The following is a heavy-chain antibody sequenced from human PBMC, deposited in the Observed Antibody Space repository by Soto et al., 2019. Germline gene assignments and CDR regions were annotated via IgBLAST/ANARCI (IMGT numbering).Heavy chain of an antibody. CDR1: GYTFTDYG. V-gene: IGHV1-18*04. D-gene: IGHD3-22*01. J-gene: IGHJ6*02. Sequence: QVQLVESGAEVKKPGASVKVSCKASGYTFTDYGISWVRQAPGQGLEWMGWISGYNGNTKYAQKCQGRVTMTTDTPTNTAYMELRSLRSADTAVYYCARDREYYYDSSGNYYYHYGLDAWGQGTTVTVS. CDR2: ISGYNGNT. CDR3: ARDREYYYDSSGNYYYHYGLDA.